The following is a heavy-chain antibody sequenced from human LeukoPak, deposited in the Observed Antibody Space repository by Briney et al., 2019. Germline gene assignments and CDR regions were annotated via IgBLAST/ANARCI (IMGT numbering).Heavy chain of an antibody. J-gene: IGHJ6*02. CDR3: ARADFYSSSWYRWQGSLNYYYYYGMDG. CDR2: IGTAGDT. D-gene: IGHD6-13*01. V-gene: IGHV3-13*01. Sequence: GGSLRLSCAASGFTFSSYDMHWVRQATGKGLEWVSAIGTAGDTYYPGSAKDRFTISRENAKDSLYLQMNSLRAGDTAVYYCARADFYSSSWYRWQGSLNYYYYYGMDGWGQGTTVTVSS. CDR1: GFTFSSYD.